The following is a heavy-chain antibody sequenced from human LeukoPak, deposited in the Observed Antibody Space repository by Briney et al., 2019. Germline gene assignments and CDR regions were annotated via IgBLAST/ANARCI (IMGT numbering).Heavy chain of an antibody. J-gene: IGHJ4*02. CDR1: GFTFSSYA. V-gene: IGHV3-64*01. D-gene: IGHD3-3*01. CDR2: ISSNGGST. CDR3: ASAERITIFGVVIIPFDY. Sequence: PGGSLRLSCAASGFTFSSYAMHWVRQAPGKGLEYVSAISSNGGSTYYANSVKGRFTISRDNSKNTLYLQMNSLRAEDTAVYYCASAERITIFGVVIIPFDYWGQGTLVTVSS.